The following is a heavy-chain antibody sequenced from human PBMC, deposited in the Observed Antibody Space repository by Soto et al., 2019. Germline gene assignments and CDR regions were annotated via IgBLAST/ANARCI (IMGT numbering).Heavy chain of an antibody. CDR1: GGSISSGGYY. J-gene: IGHJ5*02. V-gene: IGHV4-31*03. Sequence: QVQLQESGPGLVKPSQTLSLTCTVSGGSISSGGYYWSWIRQHPGKGLEWIGYIYYSGSTYYNPSLKSRVTISVDTSKNQFSLNLSSVTAADTAVYYCARADVYDYVWGSYRYWFDPWGQGTLVTVSS. CDR2: IYYSGST. CDR3: ARADVYDYVWGSYRYWFDP. D-gene: IGHD3-16*02.